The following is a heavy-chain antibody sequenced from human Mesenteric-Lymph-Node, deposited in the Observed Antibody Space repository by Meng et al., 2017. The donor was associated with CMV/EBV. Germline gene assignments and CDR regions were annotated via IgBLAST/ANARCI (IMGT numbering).Heavy chain of an antibody. J-gene: IGHJ3*02. D-gene: IGHD3-22*01. Sequence: SETLSLTCAVSGGSISSSKWWSWVRQSPGKGLEWIGEIHHSGSINYNPSLKSRVTMSVDNSKNQFSLRLSSVTAADTAVYYCARDYVFYYDRNAFDIWGQGTMVTVSS. V-gene: IGHV4-4*02. CDR3: ARDYVFYYDRNAFDI. CDR1: GGSISSSKW. CDR2: IHHSGSI.